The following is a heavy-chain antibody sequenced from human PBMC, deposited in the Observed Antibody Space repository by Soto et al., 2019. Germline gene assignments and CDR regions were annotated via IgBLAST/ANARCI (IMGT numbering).Heavy chain of an antibody. CDR1: GFTFSSYA. CDR2: ISGSGGST. CDR3: AKIGDSSYVSLPLVLLDH. Sequence: EVQLLESGGGLVQPGGSLRLSCAASGFTFSSYAMSWVRQAPGKGLEWVSAISGSGGSTYYADSVKGRFTISRDNSKNTLYLQMNSLRVEDTAVYYCAKIGDSSYVSLPLVLLDHWGQGALVTVAS. D-gene: IGHD2-15*01. J-gene: IGHJ4*02. V-gene: IGHV3-23*01.